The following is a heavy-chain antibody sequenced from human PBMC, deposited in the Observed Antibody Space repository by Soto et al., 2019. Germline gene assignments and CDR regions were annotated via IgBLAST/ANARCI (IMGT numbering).Heavy chain of an antibody. V-gene: IGHV4-30-4*01. J-gene: IGHJ4*02. CDR2: ISTGGST. CDR1: GDSVSSVGFH. CDR3: ARAPVGLDTISYFDY. D-gene: IGHD3-3*01. Sequence: PSETLSLTCTVSGDSVSSVGFHWAWLRRPPGKRLEWIGSISTGGSTYYRPSLASRMHTSLDATRNHYSLRLTSVTAADSAVYFCARAPVGLDTISYFDYWGSG.